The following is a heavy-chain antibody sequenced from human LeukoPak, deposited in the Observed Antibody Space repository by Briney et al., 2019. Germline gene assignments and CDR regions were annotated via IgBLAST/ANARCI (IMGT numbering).Heavy chain of an antibody. CDR2: ISSSSSYI. V-gene: IGHV3-21*04. CDR1: GFTFSSYS. CDR3: ARAYSSSWYDF. J-gene: IGHJ5*01. Sequence: GGSLRLSCAASGFTFSSYSMNWVRQAPGKELEWVSSISSSSSYIYYADSVKGRFTISRDNSKNTLYLQINSVRAEDTAVYYCARAYSSSWYDFWGQGTLVTVSS. D-gene: IGHD6-13*01.